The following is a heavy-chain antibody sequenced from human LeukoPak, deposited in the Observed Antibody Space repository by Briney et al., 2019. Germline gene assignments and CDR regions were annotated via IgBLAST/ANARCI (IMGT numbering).Heavy chain of an antibody. Sequence: GASVKVSCKASGYTFTGYYMHWVRQAPGQGLEWMGWINPNSGGTNYAQKFQGRVTMTRDTSISTAYMELSRLRSDDTAVYYCARDLRGYNWNYPGGYWGQGTLVTVSS. J-gene: IGHJ4*02. V-gene: IGHV1-2*02. CDR3: ARDLRGYNWNYPGGY. CDR1: GYTFTGYY. CDR2: INPNSGGT. D-gene: IGHD1-7*01.